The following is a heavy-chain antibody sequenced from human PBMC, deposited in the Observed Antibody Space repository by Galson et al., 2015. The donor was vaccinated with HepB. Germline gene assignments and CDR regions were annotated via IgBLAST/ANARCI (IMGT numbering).Heavy chain of an antibody. V-gene: IGHV3-30*04. CDR2: ISYDGSNK. J-gene: IGHJ4*02. CDR1: GFTFSSYA. D-gene: IGHD6-25*01. Sequence: SLRLSCAASGFTFSSYAMHWVRQAPGKGLEWVAVISYDGSNKYYADSVKGRFTISRDNSKNTLYLQMNSLRAEDTAVYYCARGEAAMGNRLHVYWGQGTLVTVSS. CDR3: ARGEAAMGNRLHVY.